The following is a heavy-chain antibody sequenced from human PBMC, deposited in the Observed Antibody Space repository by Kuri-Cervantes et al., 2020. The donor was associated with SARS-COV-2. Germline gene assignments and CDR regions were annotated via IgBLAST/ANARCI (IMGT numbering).Heavy chain of an antibody. D-gene: IGHD2-2*01. J-gene: IGHJ6*02. CDR1: GGSISSGGYS. CDR3: ARDTGTYCSDISCYGYYYYYGMDV. V-gene: IGHV4-30-2*01. Sequence: SQTLSLTCVVSGGSISSGGYSWRWIRQPPGKGLEWIEYTFHSGTTYYYPSLKGRVTISVDRSKNQLSLKLSSVTAADTAVYYCARDTGTYCSDISCYGYYYYYGMDVWGQGTTVTVSS. CDR2: TFHSGTT.